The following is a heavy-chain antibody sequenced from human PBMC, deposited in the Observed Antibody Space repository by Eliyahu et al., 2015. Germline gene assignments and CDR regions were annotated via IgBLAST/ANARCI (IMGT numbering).Heavy chain of an antibody. CDR3: TTIPIYDILTGYLGGMDV. Sequence: EVQLVESGGGLVKPGGSXRLSCAASGFTFRNXXMXWXRQAPGKGLEWVGRIKSKTDGGTTDYAAPVKGRFTISRDDSKNTLYLQMNSLKTEDTAVYYCTTIPIYDILTGYLGGMDVWGQGTTVTVSS. V-gene: IGHV3-15*01. CDR1: GFTFRNXX. CDR2: IKSKTDGGTT. D-gene: IGHD3-9*01. J-gene: IGHJ6*02.